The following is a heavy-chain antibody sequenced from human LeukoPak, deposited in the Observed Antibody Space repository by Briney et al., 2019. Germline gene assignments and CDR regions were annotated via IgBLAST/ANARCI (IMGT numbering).Heavy chain of an antibody. CDR2: INPNSGGT. D-gene: IGHD3-16*02. J-gene: IGHJ6*03. CDR1: GYTFTGYY. Sequence: ASVKVSCKASGYTFTGYYMHWVRQAPGQGLEWMGRINPNSGGTNYAQKFQGRVTMTRDTSISTAYMELSRLRSDDTAVYYCAREGSVWGSYRLYYYYKDVWGKGTTVTVSS. V-gene: IGHV1-2*06. CDR3: AREGSVWGSYRLYYYYKDV.